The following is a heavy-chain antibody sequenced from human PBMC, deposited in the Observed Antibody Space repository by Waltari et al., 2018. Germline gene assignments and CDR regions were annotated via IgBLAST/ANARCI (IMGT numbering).Heavy chain of an antibody. CDR3: ARDQRSRIAVADFDY. Sequence: EVQLVEPGGGLVQPGGSLRLSCAHSGFTVSGYWLSWVGQAPGKELEWVANIKQDGSEKYYVDSVKRRFTISRDNAKNSLYLQMNSLRADDTAVYYCARDQRSRIAVADFDYWGQGTLVTVSS. CDR2: IKQDGSEK. J-gene: IGHJ4*02. V-gene: IGHV3-7*01. CDR1: GFTVSGYW. D-gene: IGHD6-19*01.